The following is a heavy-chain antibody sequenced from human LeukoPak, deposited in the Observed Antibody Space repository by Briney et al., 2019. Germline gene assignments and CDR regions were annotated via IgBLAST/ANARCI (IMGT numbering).Heavy chain of an antibody. CDR3: AKPKSGYGSFGY. V-gene: IGHV3-21*01. D-gene: IGHD5-18*01. CDR2: ISSSSSYI. CDR1: GFTFSSYS. Sequence: PGGSLRLSCAASGFTFSSYSMNWVRQAPGKGLEWVSSISSSSSYIYYADSVKGRFTISRDNAKNSLYLQMNSLRAEDTAVYYCAKPKSGYGSFGYWGQGTLVTVSS. J-gene: IGHJ4*02.